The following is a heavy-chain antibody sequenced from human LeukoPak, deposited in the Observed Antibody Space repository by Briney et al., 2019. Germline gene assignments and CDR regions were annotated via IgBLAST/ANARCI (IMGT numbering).Heavy chain of an antibody. CDR1: GYTFTGYY. D-gene: IGHD3-22*01. CDR3: ARASKTHSSGYYYLHY. J-gene: IGHJ4*02. V-gene: IGHV1-2*02. Sequence: GASVKVSCKASGYTFTGYYMHWVRQAPGQGLEWMGWINPNSGGTNYAQKFQGRVTMTRDTSISTAYMELSRLRSDDTAVCYCARASKTHSSGYYYLHYWGQGTLVTVSS. CDR2: INPNSGGT.